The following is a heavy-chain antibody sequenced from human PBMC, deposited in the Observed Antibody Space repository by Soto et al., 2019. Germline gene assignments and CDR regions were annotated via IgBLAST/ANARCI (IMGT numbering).Heavy chain of an antibody. CDR2: ISATGATI. CDR1: SFALSSYS. J-gene: IGHJ4*02. V-gene: IGHV3-48*02. CDR3: ARDLTDYAGYYFDY. Sequence: EVQLVESGGGPVQPGGSLRLSCAVSSFALSSYSINWVRQAPGKGLEWISYISATGATIYYADSVKGRFTISRDIAKNSVYLQMSSLRDEDTAVYYCARDLTDYAGYYFDYWGQGTLVTVSS. D-gene: IGHD3-9*01.